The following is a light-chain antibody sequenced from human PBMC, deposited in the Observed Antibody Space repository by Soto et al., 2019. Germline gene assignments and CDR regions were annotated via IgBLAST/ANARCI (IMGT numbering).Light chain of an antibody. CDR1: QSVSSSY. Sequence: EIVLTQSPGTLSLSPGERATLSCKASQSVSSSYLAWYQQKPGQAPRLLIYGASSRATGIPDRFSGSGSETDFTLTISGLQSEDFAVYYCQQYKNWPPITFGQGTRREIK. CDR3: QQYKNWPPIT. CDR2: GAS. V-gene: IGKV3-20*01. J-gene: IGKJ5*01.